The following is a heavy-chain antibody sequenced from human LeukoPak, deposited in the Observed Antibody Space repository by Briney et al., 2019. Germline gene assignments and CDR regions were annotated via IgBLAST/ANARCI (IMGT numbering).Heavy chain of an antibody. V-gene: IGHV3-66*02. CDR3: ARDGPMTTVTTSWFDP. J-gene: IGHJ5*02. CDR1: GFTVSSNY. D-gene: IGHD4-11*01. Sequence: GGSLRLSCAASGFTVSSNYMSWVRQAPGKGLEWVSVIYSGGGTYYADSVKGRFTISRDNSKNTLYLQMNSLRAEDTAVYYCARDGPMTTVTTSWFDPWGQGTLVTVSS. CDR2: IYSGGGT.